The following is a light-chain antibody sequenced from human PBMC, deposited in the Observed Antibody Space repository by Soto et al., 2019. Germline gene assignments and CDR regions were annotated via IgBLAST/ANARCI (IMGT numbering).Light chain of an antibody. J-gene: IGKJ1*01. CDR3: QHRMNWPWT. V-gene: IGKV3-11*01. CDR2: DTS. CDR1: QSVNKH. Sequence: EIVLTQSPTTLSVSPGERSTVSCRAFQSVNKHLAWYQHRPGQAPRLLIYDTSYRAAGIPARFSGSGSGTDFTLTISSLEPEDFAVYYCQHRMNWPWTFGQGTKVDIK.